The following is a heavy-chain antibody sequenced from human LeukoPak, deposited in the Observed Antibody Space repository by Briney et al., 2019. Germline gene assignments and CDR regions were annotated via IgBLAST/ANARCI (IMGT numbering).Heavy chain of an antibody. J-gene: IGHJ4*02. CDR2: IYINGNT. Sequence: SETLSLTCTVSGGSISTYYWTWIRQPAGKGLEWIGRIYINGNTNYNPSLKSRVTMSVDTSKNQFSLKLSSVTAADTAVYYCARYGESYSVWGQGTLVTVSS. CDR1: GGSISTYY. D-gene: IGHD1-26*01. V-gene: IGHV4-4*07. CDR3: ARYGESYSV.